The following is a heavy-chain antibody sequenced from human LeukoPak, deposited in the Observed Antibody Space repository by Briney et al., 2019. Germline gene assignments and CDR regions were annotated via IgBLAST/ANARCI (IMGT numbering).Heavy chain of an antibody. CDR3: ARGVIVVPTAVLTL. V-gene: IGHV1-69*01. D-gene: IGHD2-2*01. CDR1: GGTFSNYA. J-gene: IGHJ4*02. Sequence: SVKVSCRASGGTFSNYAINWVRQAPGQGLEWMGGIIPEFGTENYAQKFQGRVTITADESTNTAYMELSRLRSEDTAVYYCARGVIVVPTAVLTLWGQGTLVTVSS. CDR2: IIPEFGTE.